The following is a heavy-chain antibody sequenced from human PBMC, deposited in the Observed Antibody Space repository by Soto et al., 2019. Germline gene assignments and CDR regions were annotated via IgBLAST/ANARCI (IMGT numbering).Heavy chain of an antibody. CDR3: ARDRGDYVWGGYRYFAFDI. V-gene: IGHV1-2*04. CDR2: INPNSGGT. J-gene: IGHJ3*02. CDR1: GYTFTGYY. Sequence: ASVKVSCKASGYTFTGYYMHWVRQAPGQGLEWMGWINPNSGGTNYAQKFQGWVTMTRDTSISTAYMELSRLRSDDTAVYYCARDRGDYVWGGYRYFAFDIWGQGTMVTVSS. D-gene: IGHD3-16*02.